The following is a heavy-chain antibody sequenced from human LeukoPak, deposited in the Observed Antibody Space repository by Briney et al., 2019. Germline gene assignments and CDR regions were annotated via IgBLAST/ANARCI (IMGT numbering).Heavy chain of an antibody. Sequence: GGSLRLSCAASGFTFSSYSMNWVRQAPGKGLEWVSSISSSSSYIYYADSVKGRFTISRDNAKNSLYLQMNSLRAEDTAVYYCASRITGTTPNSGYWGQGTLVTVSS. CDR3: ASRITGTTPNSGY. CDR1: GFTFSSYS. V-gene: IGHV3-21*01. J-gene: IGHJ4*02. CDR2: ISSSSSYI. D-gene: IGHD1-7*01.